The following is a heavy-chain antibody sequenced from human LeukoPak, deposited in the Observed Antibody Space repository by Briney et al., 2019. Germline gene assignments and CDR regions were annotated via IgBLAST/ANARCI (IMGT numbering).Heavy chain of an antibody. D-gene: IGHD3-16*01. V-gene: IGHV3-21*01. Sequence: GGSLRLSCAASGFTFSSYSMNWVRQAPGKGLEWVSSISSSSSYIYYADSLKGRFTISRDNAKNSLYLQMNSLRAEDTAVYYCATGIMITFGGSNDLWGQGTLVTVSS. CDR3: ATGIMITFGGSNDL. J-gene: IGHJ4*02. CDR2: ISSSSSYI. CDR1: GFTFSSYS.